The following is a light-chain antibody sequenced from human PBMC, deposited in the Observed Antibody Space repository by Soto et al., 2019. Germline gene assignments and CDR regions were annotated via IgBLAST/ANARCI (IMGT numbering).Light chain of an antibody. CDR1: SSNIGSNT. CDR3: AAWDDSLNVPVYV. V-gene: IGLV1-44*01. J-gene: IGLJ1*01. Sequence: QSVLTQPPSASGTPGQRVTISCSGSSSNIGSNTVNWYQQLPGTAPKLLIYSNNQRPSGVPDQFSGSKSGTSASLAISGLQSEDEADFYCAAWDDSLNVPVYVFGTGTK. CDR2: SNN.